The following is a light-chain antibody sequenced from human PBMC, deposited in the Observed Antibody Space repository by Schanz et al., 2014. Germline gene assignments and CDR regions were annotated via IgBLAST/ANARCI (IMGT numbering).Light chain of an antibody. J-gene: IGKJ4*01. CDR2: ETS. CDR3: QQRSNWPLT. Sequence: PGERATLSCRASHISSSLAWYQQKPGQAPRLLIYETSNRATGIPARFSGSGSGTDFTLTISSLEPEDFALYYCQQRSNWPLTFGGGTKVEIK. V-gene: IGKV3-11*01. CDR1: HISSS.